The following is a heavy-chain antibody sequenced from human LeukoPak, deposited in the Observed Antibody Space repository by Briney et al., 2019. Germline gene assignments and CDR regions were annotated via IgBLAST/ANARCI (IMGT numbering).Heavy chain of an antibody. V-gene: IGHV4-61*02. CDR3: ARDSSLYYDSSAY. Sequence: SETLSLTCSVSTYSINSGYYWGWIRQPAGKGLEWIGRIYTSGSTNYNPSLKSRVTISVDTSKNQFSLKLSSVTAADTAVYYCARDSSLYYDSSAYWGQGTLVTVSS. J-gene: IGHJ4*02. CDR1: TYSINSGYY. D-gene: IGHD3-22*01. CDR2: IYTSGST.